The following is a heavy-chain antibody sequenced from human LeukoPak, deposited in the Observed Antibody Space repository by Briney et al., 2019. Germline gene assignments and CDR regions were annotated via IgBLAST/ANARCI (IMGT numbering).Heavy chain of an antibody. CDR2: IYPGDSDT. V-gene: IGHV5-51*01. D-gene: IGHD6-19*01. CDR1: GYNFTSYW. CDR3: ARHTYSSGWSNYFDY. J-gene: IGHJ4*02. Sequence: GESLKISCKGSGYNFTSYWIGWVRQMPGKGLGWMGIIYPGDSDTRYSPSFQGQVTISADKSISTAYLQWSSLKASDTAMYYCARHTYSSGWSNYFDYWGQGTLVTVSS.